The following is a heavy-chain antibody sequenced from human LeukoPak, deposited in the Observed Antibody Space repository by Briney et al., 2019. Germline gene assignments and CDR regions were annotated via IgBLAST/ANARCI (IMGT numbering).Heavy chain of an antibody. CDR1: GGSISSSSYY. V-gene: IGHV4-39*07. CDR2: IYYSGST. J-gene: IGHJ4*02. CDR3: ARDPRHYYFDY. Sequence: SETLSLTCTVSGGSISSSSYYWGWIRQPPGKGLEWIGSIYYSGSTYYNPSLKGRVAISQDTSKNQFSLKLSSVTAADTAFYYCARDPRHYYFDYWGQGTLVTVSS.